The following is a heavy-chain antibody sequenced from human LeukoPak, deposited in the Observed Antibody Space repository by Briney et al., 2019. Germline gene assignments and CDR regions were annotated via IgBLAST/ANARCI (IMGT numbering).Heavy chain of an antibody. Sequence: GRSLRLSCAASGFTFSSYGMHWVRQAPGKGLEWVAVISYDGSNKYYADSVKGRFTIPRDNSKNTLYLQMNNLRAEDTAVYYCAGGTRDAFDIWGQGTMVTVSS. CDR1: GFTFSSYG. V-gene: IGHV3-30*03. CDR2: ISYDGSNK. CDR3: AGGTRDAFDI. D-gene: IGHD1-1*01. J-gene: IGHJ3*02.